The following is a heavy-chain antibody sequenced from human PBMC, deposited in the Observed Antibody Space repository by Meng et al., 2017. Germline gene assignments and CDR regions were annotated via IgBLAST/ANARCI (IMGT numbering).Heavy chain of an antibody. CDR2: ISYDGSNK. J-gene: IGHJ4*02. D-gene: IGHD3-22*01. CDR3: ARSSSGYYFDY. Sequence: QVQLVESGGGVVHPGRSLRLSCAASGFTFSSYAMHWVRQAPGKGLEWVAVISYDGSNKYYADSVKGRFTISRDNSKNTLYLQMNSLRAEDTAVYYCARSSSGYYFDYWGQGTLVTVSS. V-gene: IGHV3-30*01. CDR1: GFTFSSYA.